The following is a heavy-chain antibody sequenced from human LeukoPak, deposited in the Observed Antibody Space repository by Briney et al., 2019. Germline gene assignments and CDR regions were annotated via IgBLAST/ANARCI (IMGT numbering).Heavy chain of an antibody. CDR3: ARAMVRAYYGMDV. Sequence: SETLSLTCAVSGXSISSSNWWSWVRQPPGKGLEWIGEIYHSGSTNYNPSLKSRVTISVDKSKNQFSLKLSSVTAADTAVYYCARAMVRAYYGMDVWGQGTTVTVSS. V-gene: IGHV4-4*02. D-gene: IGHD3-10*01. CDR2: IYHSGST. CDR1: GXSISSSNW. J-gene: IGHJ6*02.